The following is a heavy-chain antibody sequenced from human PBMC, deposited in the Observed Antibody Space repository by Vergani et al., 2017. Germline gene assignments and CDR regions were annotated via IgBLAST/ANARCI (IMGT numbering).Heavy chain of an antibody. V-gene: IGHV3-48*03. CDR3: ARDDGVAATFYYYGMDV. CDR1: GFTFSSYE. J-gene: IGHJ6*02. Sequence: EVQLLESGGGLVQPGGSLRLSCAASGFTFSSYEMNWVRQAPGKGLEWVSYISSSGSTIYYADSVKGRFTISRDNAKNSLYLQMNSLRAEDTAVYYCARDDGVAATFYYYGMDVWGQGTTVTVSS. CDR2: ISSSGSTI. D-gene: IGHD2-15*01.